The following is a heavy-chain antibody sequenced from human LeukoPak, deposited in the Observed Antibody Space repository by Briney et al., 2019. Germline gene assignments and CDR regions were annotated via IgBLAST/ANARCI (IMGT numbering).Heavy chain of an antibody. CDR2: ISGRGGST. Sequence: GGSLRLSCAASGFTFSSYAMSWVRQAPGKGLEWGSAISGRGGSTYYADSVKGRFTISRDNSKNTLYLQMNSLRAEDTAVYYCARADKTDRNSGGAFDIWGQGTMVTVSS. D-gene: IGHD4-23*01. V-gene: IGHV3-23*01. CDR3: ARADKTDRNSGGAFDI. J-gene: IGHJ3*02. CDR1: GFTFSSYA.